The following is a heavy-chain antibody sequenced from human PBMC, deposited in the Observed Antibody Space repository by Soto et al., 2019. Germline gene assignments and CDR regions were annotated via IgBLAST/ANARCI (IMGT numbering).Heavy chain of an antibody. CDR2: IYYSGST. CDR1: GVSISSYY. Sequence: SETLSLTCTVSGVSISSYYWSWIRQSPGKGLEWIGYIYYSGSTNYNPSLKSRVTMSVETYKNQFSLKLSYVTAADTAVYYCASNYDDYPFDYWGQGTLVTVSS. J-gene: IGHJ4*02. D-gene: IGHD4-17*01. V-gene: IGHV4-59*01. CDR3: ASNYDDYPFDY.